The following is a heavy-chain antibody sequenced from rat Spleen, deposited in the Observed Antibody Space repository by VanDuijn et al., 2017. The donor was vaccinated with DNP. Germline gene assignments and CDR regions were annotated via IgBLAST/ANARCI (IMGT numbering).Heavy chain of an antibody. CDR1: GYSITSNY. J-gene: IGHJ3*01. V-gene: IGHV3-1*01. CDR3: ARWDGSRYYFDY. D-gene: IGHD1-1*01. Sequence: EVQLQESGPGLVKPSQSLSLTCSVTGYSITSNYWGWIRKFPGNKMEWMGYISYSGSTSYNPSLKSRISITRDTSKNQFFLQLNSVTTEDTATYYCARWDGSRYYFDYWGQGTLVTVSS. CDR2: ISYSGST.